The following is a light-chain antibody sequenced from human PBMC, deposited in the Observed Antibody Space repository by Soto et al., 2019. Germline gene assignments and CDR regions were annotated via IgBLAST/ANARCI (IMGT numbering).Light chain of an antibody. CDR3: HQSNSYLRP. Sequence: TISRWAGDRLTITCLASQSISSWLAWYQQKPGKAPNLLIYDASRLKSGVPSRFSGRVSGTASNLTSTRLQHDDCATFYSHQSNSYLRPCAEGTKV. CDR1: QSISSW. CDR2: DAS. J-gene: IGKJ4*02. V-gene: IGKV1-5*01.